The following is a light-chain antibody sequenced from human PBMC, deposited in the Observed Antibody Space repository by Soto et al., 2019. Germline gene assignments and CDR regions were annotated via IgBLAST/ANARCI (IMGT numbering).Light chain of an antibody. CDR2: GAS. Sequence: IQLTQSPSSLSESVGDRVTITCRASQGIINYLAWYQQKPGQAPKLLIYGASTLQSGVTSRFGGSGSGTDFTLTVSSLQPEDFSTYYCQQLFMYPPTFGPGTKVDIK. CDR3: QQLFMYPPT. V-gene: IGKV1-9*01. CDR1: QGIINY. J-gene: IGKJ3*01.